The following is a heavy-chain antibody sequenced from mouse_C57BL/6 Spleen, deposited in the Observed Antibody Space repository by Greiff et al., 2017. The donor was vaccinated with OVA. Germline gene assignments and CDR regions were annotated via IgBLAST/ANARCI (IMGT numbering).Heavy chain of an antibody. CDR1: GYAFSSYW. D-gene: IGHD2-1*01. V-gene: IGHV1-80*01. CDR2: IYPGDGDT. CDR3: ARGGLYYGNYGNY. J-gene: IGHJ2*01. Sequence: QVQLQQSGAELVKPGASVKISCKASGYAFSSYWMNWVKQRPGKGLEWIGQIYPGDGDTNYNGKFKGKATLTADKSSSTAYMQLSSLTSEDSAVYFCARGGLYYGNYGNYWGQGTTLTVSS.